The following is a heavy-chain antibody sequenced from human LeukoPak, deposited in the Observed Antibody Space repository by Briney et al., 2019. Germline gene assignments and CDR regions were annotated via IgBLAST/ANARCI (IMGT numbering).Heavy chain of an antibody. CDR1: GYTFTGYY. CDR2: INPNSGGT. CDR3: ARDQQWRLSNWFDP. J-gene: IGHJ5*02. V-gene: IGHV1-2*02. Sequence: ATVKVSCKASGYTFTGYYMHWVRQAPGQGLEWMGWINPNSGGTNYAQKFQGRVTMTRDTSISTAYTELSRLRSDDTAVYYCARDQQWRLSNWFDPWGQGTLVTVSS. D-gene: IGHD6-19*01.